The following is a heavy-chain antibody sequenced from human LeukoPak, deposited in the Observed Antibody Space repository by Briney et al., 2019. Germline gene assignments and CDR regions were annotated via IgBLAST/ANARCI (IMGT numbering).Heavy chain of an antibody. CDR3: ARHVIADYYYYYMDV. J-gene: IGHJ6*03. CDR2: IYTSGST. V-gene: IGHV4-4*09. Sequence: SETLSLTCTVSGDSISSYYWSWIRQPPGKGLEWIGYIYTSGSTNYNPSLKSRVTISVDTSKNQFSLKLSSVTAADTAVYYCARHVIADYYYYYMDVWGKGTTVTVSS. CDR1: GDSISSYY. D-gene: IGHD2/OR15-2a*01.